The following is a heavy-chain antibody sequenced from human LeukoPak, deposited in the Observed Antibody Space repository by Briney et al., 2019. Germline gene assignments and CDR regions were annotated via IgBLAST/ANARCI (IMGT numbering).Heavy chain of an antibody. CDR2: IGNGGTT. V-gene: IGHV3-23*01. Sequence: PGGSLRLSCAASGCTFSNFAVGWVRQAPGKGLEWVSSIGNGGTTYYAGSVKGRFSISRDNSKNTLSLQVNSLRAEDTAVYCCAKMRGHPREAYYFDSWGQGALVTVSS. CDR3: AKMRGHPREAYYFDS. D-gene: IGHD1-26*01. CDR1: GCTFSNFA. J-gene: IGHJ4*02.